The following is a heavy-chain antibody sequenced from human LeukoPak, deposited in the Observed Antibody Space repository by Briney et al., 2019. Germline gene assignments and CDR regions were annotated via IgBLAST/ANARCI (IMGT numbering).Heavy chain of an antibody. D-gene: IGHD3-10*01. CDR3: ARGSGSYYIQDAFDI. CDR1: GGSISSYY. V-gene: IGHV4-4*07. Sequence: SETLSLTCTVSGGSISSYYWSWIRQPAGKGLEWIGRIYTSGTTKYNSSLKSRVTMSVDTSKNQFSLKLNSVTAADTAVYYCARGSGSYYIQDAFDIWGQGTMVTVSS. CDR2: IYTSGTT. J-gene: IGHJ3*02.